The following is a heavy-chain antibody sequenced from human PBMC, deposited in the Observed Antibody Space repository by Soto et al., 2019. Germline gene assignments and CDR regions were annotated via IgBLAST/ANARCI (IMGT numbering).Heavy chain of an antibody. D-gene: IGHD2-2*01. CDR1: GYTFSSHG. Sequence: QVQLVQSGAEVKKPGTSVKVSCTASGYTFSSHGISWVRQAPGQGLQWIGWVSGDNGNTNYAQSLQGRVTMTTDTXTNTGHMELRSLRSDDAAVYYCARELGYCRSGTGRREWFDPGGQGTLVMVSS. CDR3: ARELGYCRSGTGRREWFDP. V-gene: IGHV1-18*01. CDR2: VSGDNGNT. J-gene: IGHJ5*02.